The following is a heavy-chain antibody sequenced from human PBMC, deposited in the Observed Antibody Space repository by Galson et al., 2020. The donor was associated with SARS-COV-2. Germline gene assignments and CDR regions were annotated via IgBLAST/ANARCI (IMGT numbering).Heavy chain of an antibody. CDR3: ARDSGYCTDGVCYRYWYFDL. Sequence: SETLSLTCTVSGGSISNNDWWSWVRPPPGKGLEWIGEISQSVTTHYNPSLKSRVTISGDKSKNQISLKLSSVTAADTAVYYCARDSGYCTDGVCYRYWYFDLWGRGTLVTVSS. J-gene: IGHJ2*01. D-gene: IGHD2-8*01. V-gene: IGHV4-4*02. CDR1: GGSISNNDW. CDR2: ISQSVTT.